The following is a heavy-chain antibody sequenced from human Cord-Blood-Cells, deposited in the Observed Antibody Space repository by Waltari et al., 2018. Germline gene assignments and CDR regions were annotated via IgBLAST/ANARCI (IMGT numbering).Heavy chain of an antibody. J-gene: IGHJ3*02. D-gene: IGHD3-10*01. CDR2: INHSGST. CDR3: ARTGGYDAFDI. Sequence: QVQLQQWGAGLLKPSETLSLTCAVYVVSFSGYYWSWIRQPPGKVLEWFGEINHSGSTHYTPSLKSRVTISVDTSKNQFSLKLRSVTAADTAVYYCARTGGYDAFDIWGQGTMVTDSS. CDR1: VVSFSGYY. V-gene: IGHV4-34*01.